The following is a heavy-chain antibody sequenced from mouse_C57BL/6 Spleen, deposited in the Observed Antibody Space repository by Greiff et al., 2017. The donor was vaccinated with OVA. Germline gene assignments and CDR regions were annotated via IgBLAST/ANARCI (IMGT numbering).Heavy chain of an antibody. V-gene: IGHV1-15*01. D-gene: IGHD1-1*02. CDR2: IDPETGGT. CDR1: GYTFTDYE. J-gene: IGHJ2*01. CDR3: TRGWARTEVYFDY. Sequence: QVQLKQSGAELVRPGASVTLSCKASGYTFTDYEMHWVKQTPVHGLEWIGAIDPETGGTAYNQKFKGKAILTADKSSSTAYMELRSLTSEDSAVYYCTRGWARTEVYFDYWGQGTTLTVSS.